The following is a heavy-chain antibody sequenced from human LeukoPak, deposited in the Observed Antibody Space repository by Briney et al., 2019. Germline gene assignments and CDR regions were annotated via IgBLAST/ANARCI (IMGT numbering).Heavy chain of an antibody. Sequence: PSETLSLTCSVSGGSISSSSYYWGWIRQPPGKGLEWIGSINYNGTTYYNPSLTSRVAISVDTSKNQLSLKLSSVTAADTAVYYCAIRYDYGDYFNWFDPWGQGTLVTVSS. V-gene: IGHV4-39*01. CDR1: GGSISSSSYY. D-gene: IGHD4-17*01. CDR3: AIRYDYGDYFNWFDP. J-gene: IGHJ5*02. CDR2: INYNGTT.